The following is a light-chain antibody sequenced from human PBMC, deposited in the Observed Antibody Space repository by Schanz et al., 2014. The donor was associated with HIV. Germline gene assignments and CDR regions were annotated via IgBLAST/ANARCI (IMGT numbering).Light chain of an antibody. V-gene: IGKV3D-15*01. J-gene: IGKJ3*01. CDR3: QQYYTTPFT. CDR1: QNINTN. CDR2: DAS. Sequence: EVVLTQSPETLFVSPGGSATLSCRASQNINTNLAWYQQKPGQAPRLLIYDASRRATGIPARFSGSGSGTDFSLTISSLQAEDVAMYYCQQYYTTPFTFGPGTKVEIK.